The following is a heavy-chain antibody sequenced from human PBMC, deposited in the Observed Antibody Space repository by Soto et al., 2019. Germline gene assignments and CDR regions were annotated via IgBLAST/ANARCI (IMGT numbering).Heavy chain of an antibody. D-gene: IGHD4-17*01. Sequence: SETLSLTCTVSGGSISSYYWSWIRQPPGKGLEWIGYIYYSGSTNYNPSLKSRVTISVDTSKNQFSLKLSSVTAADTAVYYCARSYGDYSDYWGQGTLVTVSS. CDR3: ARSYGDYSDY. CDR2: IYYSGST. CDR1: GGSISSYY. V-gene: IGHV4-59*08. J-gene: IGHJ4*02.